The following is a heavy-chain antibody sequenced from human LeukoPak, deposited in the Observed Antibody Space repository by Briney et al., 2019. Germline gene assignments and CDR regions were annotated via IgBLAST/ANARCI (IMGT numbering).Heavy chain of an antibody. CDR1: GFTFSSYS. CDR3: ARDSAIFPGIAVAEDI. J-gene: IGHJ3*02. Sequence: GGSLRLSCAASGFTFSSYSMNWVRQAPGKGLEWVSYISSSSTTIFYADSVKGRFTISRDNAKNSLYLQMNSLRTEDTAVYYCARDSAIFPGIAVAEDIWGQGTMVTVSS. CDR2: ISSSSTTI. V-gene: IGHV3-48*04. D-gene: IGHD6-19*01.